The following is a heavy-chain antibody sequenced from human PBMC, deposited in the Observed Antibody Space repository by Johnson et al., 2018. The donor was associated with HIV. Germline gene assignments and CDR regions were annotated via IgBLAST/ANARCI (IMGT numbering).Heavy chain of an antibody. CDR2: ISYDGSNK. CDR3: AREGNYYDSSSHVFDI. Sequence: VQLVESGGGVVQPGRSLRLSCAASGFTFSSYGMHWVRQAPGKGLEWVSLISYDGSNKYYADSVRGRFTISRDKSRNTLYLQMNSLRAEDTAVHYCAREGNYYDSSSHVFDIWGQGTMVTVSS. D-gene: IGHD3-22*01. CDR1: GFTFSSYG. V-gene: IGHV3-30*03. J-gene: IGHJ3*02.